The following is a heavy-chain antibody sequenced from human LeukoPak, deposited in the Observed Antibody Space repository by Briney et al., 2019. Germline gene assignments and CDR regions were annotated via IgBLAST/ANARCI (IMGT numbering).Heavy chain of an antibody. D-gene: IGHD3-16*01. J-gene: IGHJ6*02. CDR2: ISSRSSNI. CDR3: ARIPGGYYYAMDV. Sequence: GGSLRLSCAASGFTVSSYSMNWVRQAPGKGLEWVSYISSRSSNIYYADSVKGRFTISRDNAKNSLYLQMNSLRDEDTAVYYCARIPGGYYYAMDVWGQGTTVTVSS. V-gene: IGHV3-48*02. CDR1: GFTVSSYS.